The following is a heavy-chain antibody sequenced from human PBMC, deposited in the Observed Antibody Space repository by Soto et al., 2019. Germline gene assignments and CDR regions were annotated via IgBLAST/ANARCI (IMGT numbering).Heavy chain of an antibody. J-gene: IGHJ5*02. CDR1: GFSLSTSGVG. CDR2: IYWDDDK. V-gene: IGHV2-5*02. D-gene: IGHD6-13*01. CDR3: AHRRLAAAGNWFDP. Sequence: QITLKESGPTLVKPTQTLTLTCTFSGFSLSTSGVGVGWIRQPPGKALEWLALIYWDDDKRYSPSLKSRLTITKDTSKNQVVLTMTNMDPVDTATYYCAHRRLAAAGNWFDPWGQGTLVTVSS.